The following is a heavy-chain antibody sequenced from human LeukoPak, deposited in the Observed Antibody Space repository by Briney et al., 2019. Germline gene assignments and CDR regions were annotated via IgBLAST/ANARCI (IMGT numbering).Heavy chain of an antibody. Sequence: AASVKVSCKASGYTFTSYDINWVRQAPGQGLEWMGWVSGYNGNTNYAQKFEGRVAMTTDTSSSTAYMELRSLRSDDTAIYYCARGPYVPFPNWYFDLWGRGTLVTVSS. J-gene: IGHJ2*01. V-gene: IGHV1-18*01. CDR3: ARGPYVPFPNWYFDL. CDR2: VSGYNGNT. CDR1: GYTFTSYD. D-gene: IGHD3-10*02.